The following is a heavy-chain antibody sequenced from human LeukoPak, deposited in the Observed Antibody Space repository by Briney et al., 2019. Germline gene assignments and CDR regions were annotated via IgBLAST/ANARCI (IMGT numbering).Heavy chain of an antibody. D-gene: IGHD4/OR15-4a*01. CDR3: ARILLKDGMDV. J-gene: IGHJ6*02. CDR2: IDWDDDK. V-gene: IGHV2-70*01. Sequence: TLSLTCAVYGGSFSGYYWSWIRQPPGKALEWLALIDWDDDKYYSTSLKTRLTISKDTSKNQVVLTMTNMDPVDTATYYCARILLKDGMDVWGQGTTVTVSS. CDR1: GGSFSGYY.